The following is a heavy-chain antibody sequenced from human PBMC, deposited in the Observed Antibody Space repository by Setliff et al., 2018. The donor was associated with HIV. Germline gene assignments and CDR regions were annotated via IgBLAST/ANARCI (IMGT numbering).Heavy chain of an antibody. CDR1: GFTFTSSA. Sequence: GASVKVSCKASGFTFTSSAMQWVRQAPGQGLDWMGGIIPVFGTTNYAQKFQGRVTITADESTSTAYMELSSLRSEDTAVYYCARGGVYYYDSSGWSMDYWGQGTLVTSPQ. CDR2: IIPVFGTT. V-gene: IGHV1-69*13. CDR3: ARGGVYYYDSSGWSMDY. J-gene: IGHJ4*02. D-gene: IGHD3-22*01.